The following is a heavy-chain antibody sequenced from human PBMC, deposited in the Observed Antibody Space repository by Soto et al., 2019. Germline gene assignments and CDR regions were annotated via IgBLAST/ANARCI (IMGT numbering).Heavy chain of an antibody. CDR1: GYTFTSYG. CDR3: ARALYCSSTSCLMDV. Sequence: ASVKVSCKXSGYTFTSYGISWVRQAPGQGLEWMGWISAYNGNTNYAQKLQGRVTMTTDTSTSTAYMELRSLRSDDTAVYYCARALYCSSTSCLMDVWGQGTTVTVSS. CDR2: ISAYNGNT. V-gene: IGHV1-18*04. D-gene: IGHD2-2*01. J-gene: IGHJ6*02.